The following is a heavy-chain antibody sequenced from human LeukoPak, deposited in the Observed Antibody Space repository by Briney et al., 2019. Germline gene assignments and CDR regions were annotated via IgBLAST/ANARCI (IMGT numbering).Heavy chain of an antibody. CDR1: GGSISSGSYY. J-gene: IGHJ6*03. CDR3: AGSSYYYYMDV. V-gene: IGHV4-61*02. Sequence: SQTLSLTCTVSGGSISSGSYYWSWIRQPAGKGLEWIGRIYTSGSTNYNPSLKSRVTISVDTSKNQFSLRLSSVTAADTAVYYCAGSSYYYYMDVWGKGTTITISS. CDR2: IYTSGST.